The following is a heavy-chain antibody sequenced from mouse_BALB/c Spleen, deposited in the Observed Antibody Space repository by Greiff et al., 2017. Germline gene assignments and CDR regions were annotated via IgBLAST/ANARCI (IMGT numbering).Heavy chain of an antibody. CDR2: ISSGGST. D-gene: IGHD1-1*01. CDR3: ARGNYGSKDYAMDY. Sequence: EVQVVESGGGLVKPGGSLKLSCAASGFTFSSYAMSWVRQTPEKRLEWVASISSGGSTYYPDSVKGRFTISRDNARNILYLQMSSLRSEDTAMYYCARGNYGSKDYAMDYWGQGTSVTVSS. V-gene: IGHV5-6-5*01. J-gene: IGHJ4*01. CDR1: GFTFSSYA.